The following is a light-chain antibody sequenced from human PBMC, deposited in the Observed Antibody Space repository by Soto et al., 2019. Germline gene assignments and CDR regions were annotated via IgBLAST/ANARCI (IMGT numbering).Light chain of an antibody. CDR3: QQYVTAPWT. V-gene: IGKV3-20*01. CDR1: QSVRYS. J-gene: IGKJ1*01. CDR2: GAS. Sequence: DIVLTQSPGTLSLSPGDRATLSCRASQSVRYSLGWYQQKPGQAPRLLIHGASPRDTGIPDRFSGSGSGTDFTLTISRLEPEDFAVYSCQQYVTAPWTFGQGTKVEI.